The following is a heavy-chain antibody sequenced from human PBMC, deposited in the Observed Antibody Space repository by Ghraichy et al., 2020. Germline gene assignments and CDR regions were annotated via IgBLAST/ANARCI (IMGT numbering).Heavy chain of an antibody. Sequence: ASVKVSCKASGYTFIKYGLHWVRQAPGQRLEWMGWIKSGNGLTVYSQKFQGRVTFTRDTSATTAYMDLSSLTSEDTAVYYCARDRAVLWVGESTDAFDFWGQGTMVTVSS. CDR1: GYTFIKYG. D-gene: IGHD3-10*01. CDR2: IKSGNGLT. CDR3: ARDRAVLWVGESTDAFDF. J-gene: IGHJ3*01. V-gene: IGHV1-3*01.